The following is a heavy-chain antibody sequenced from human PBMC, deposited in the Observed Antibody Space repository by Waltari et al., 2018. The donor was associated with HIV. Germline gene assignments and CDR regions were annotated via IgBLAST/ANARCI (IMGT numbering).Heavy chain of an antibody. J-gene: IGHJ5*02. D-gene: IGHD3-10*01. V-gene: IGHV1-3*01. CDR3: ARDYLPHTVPVRWYNLFDP. CDR1: GYTFTSYA. CDR2: INAGNGNT. Sequence: QVQLVQSGAEVKKPGASVKVSCKASGYTFTSYAMHWVRQAPGQRPEWMGWINAGNGNTKYSQKFQGRVTITRDTSASTAYMELSSLRSEDTAVYYCARDYLPHTVPVRWYNLFDPWGQGTLVTVSS.